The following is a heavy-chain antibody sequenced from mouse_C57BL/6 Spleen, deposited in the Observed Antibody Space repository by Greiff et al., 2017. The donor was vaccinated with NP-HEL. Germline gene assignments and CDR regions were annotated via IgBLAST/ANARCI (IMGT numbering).Heavy chain of an antibody. D-gene: IGHD2-4*01. CDR3: ARLGIYYDYENGMDY. Sequence: QVQLQQPGAELVKPGASVKMSCKASGYTFTSYSITWVKQRPGQGLEWIGDIYPGSGSTNYNEKFKSKATLTVDTSSSTAYMQLSSLTSEDSAVYYCARLGIYYDYENGMDYWGQGTSVTVSS. CDR1: GYTFTSYS. J-gene: IGHJ4*01. V-gene: IGHV1-55*01. CDR2: IYPGSGST.